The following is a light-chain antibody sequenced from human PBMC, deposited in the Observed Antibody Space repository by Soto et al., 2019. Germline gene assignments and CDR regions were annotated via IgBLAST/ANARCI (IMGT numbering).Light chain of an antibody. CDR2: SNN. CDR1: SSNIGSNT. J-gene: IGLJ1*01. CDR3: AAWDDSLNAYG. Sequence: QSVLTQPPSASGTPGQRVTISCSGSSSNIGSNTVNWYQQLPGTAPKLLIYSNNQRPSGVPDRFSGSKSGTSASLAISGLQSDDEADYYCAAWDDSLNAYGFGTGTKVTVL. V-gene: IGLV1-44*01.